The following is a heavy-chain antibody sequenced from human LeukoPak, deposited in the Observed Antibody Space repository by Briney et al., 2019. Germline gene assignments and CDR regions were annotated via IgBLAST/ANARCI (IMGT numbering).Heavy chain of an antibody. CDR1: GFTVSSNY. CDR2: ISSTTSTI. V-gene: IGHV3-48*04. D-gene: IGHD4-17*01. Sequence: GGSLRLSCAASGFTVSSNYMSWVRQAPGKGLEWISYISSTTSTIYYADSVKGRFTISRDNAKNSLYLQMNSLRAEDTAVYYCARDVTYYGADWFDPWGQGTLVTVPS. J-gene: IGHJ5*02. CDR3: ARDVTYYGADWFDP.